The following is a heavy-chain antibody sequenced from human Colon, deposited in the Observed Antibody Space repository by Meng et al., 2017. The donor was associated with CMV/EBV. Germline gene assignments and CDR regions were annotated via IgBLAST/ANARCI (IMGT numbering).Heavy chain of an antibody. V-gene: IGHV1-2*02. Sequence: RLWRSGPEGKQPLASVNFSSKTPGYTFSDYPIHCVRHAPGQGLELMGWINSNSGATDYAQKFQGRFSRSRDTSITTVYMELSSLRSNDTAVYYCARDPSGSRVPFDDWGQGSLVTVSS. J-gene: IGHJ4*02. D-gene: IGHD1-26*01. CDR3: ARDPSGSRVPFDD. CDR1: GYTFSDYP. CDR2: INSNSGAT.